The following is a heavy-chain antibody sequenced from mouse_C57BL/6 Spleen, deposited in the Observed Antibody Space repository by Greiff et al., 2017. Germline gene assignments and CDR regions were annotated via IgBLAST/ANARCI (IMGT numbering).Heavy chain of an antibody. CDR2: IYPGDGDT. CDR3: ARGGDYYGSSPWYFDV. V-gene: IGHV1-82*01. Sequence: QVQLQQSGPELVKPGASVKISCKASGYAFSSSWMNWVKQRPGKGLEWIGRIYPGDGDTNYNGKFKGKATLTADKSSSTAYRQLSSLTSEDSAVYFCARGGDYYGSSPWYFDVWGTGTTVTVSS. D-gene: IGHD1-1*01. CDR1: GYAFSSSW. J-gene: IGHJ1*03.